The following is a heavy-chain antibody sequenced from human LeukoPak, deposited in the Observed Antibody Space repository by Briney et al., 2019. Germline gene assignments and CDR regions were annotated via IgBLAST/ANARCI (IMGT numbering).Heavy chain of an antibody. J-gene: IGHJ4*02. D-gene: IGHD3-22*01. CDR3: ARFYYDRSFDY. CDR1: GFAVSNSY. V-gene: IGHV3-53*01. CDR2: IYSGGSI. Sequence: GGCLRLSCVASGFAVSNSYMSWVRQAPGKGLEWLSVIYSGGSIYYADSVKGRCTISRDNSKNTLYLQMNSLRAEDTAVYYCARFYYDRSFDYWGQGTLVTVSS.